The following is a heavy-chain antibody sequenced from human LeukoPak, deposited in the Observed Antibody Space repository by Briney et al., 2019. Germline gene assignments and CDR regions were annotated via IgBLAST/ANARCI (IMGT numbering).Heavy chain of an antibody. CDR3: ARAGYQLLLGAFDI. Sequence: SVKVSCKASGGTFSSYAISWVRQAPGQGLEWMGGIIPIFGTANYAQKFQGRVTITADESTSTAYMELSSLRSEDTAVYYCARAGYQLLLGAFDIWGQGTMVTVSS. CDR1: GGTFSSYA. J-gene: IGHJ3*02. V-gene: IGHV1-69*13. D-gene: IGHD2-2*01. CDR2: IIPIFGTA.